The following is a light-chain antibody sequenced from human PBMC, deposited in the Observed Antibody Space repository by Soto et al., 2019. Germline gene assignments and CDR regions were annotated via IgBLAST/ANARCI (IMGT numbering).Light chain of an antibody. J-gene: IGKJ4*01. CDR3: QQAYSFPLT. CDR2: VAS. CDR1: QDISSW. Sequence: DIQMTQSPSSVSASVGDRVTMTCRASQDISSWLAWYQQKPWKAPNLLIHVASSLQSGVPSRFSGSGSGTDFALTISSLQPEDFATYFCQQAYSFPLTFGGGTKVEMK. V-gene: IGKV1D-12*01.